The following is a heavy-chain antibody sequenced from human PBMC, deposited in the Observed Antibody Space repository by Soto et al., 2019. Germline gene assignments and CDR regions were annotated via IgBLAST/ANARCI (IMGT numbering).Heavy chain of an antibody. CDR3: AKEIHYYDSSGYLRGPQWTFSP. CDR2: ISGSGGST. V-gene: IGHV3-23*01. J-gene: IGHJ5*02. Sequence: GGSLRLSCAASGFTFSSYAMSWVRQAPGKGLEWVSAISGSGGSTYYADSVKGRFTISRENSKNTLYLQMNSLRAEDTAVYYCAKEIHYYDSSGYLRGPQWTFSPWGQGTLVTVSS. CDR1: GFTFSSYA. D-gene: IGHD3-22*01.